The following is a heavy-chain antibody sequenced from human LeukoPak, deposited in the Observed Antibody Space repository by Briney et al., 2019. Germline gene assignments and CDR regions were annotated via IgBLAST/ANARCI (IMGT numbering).Heavy chain of an antibody. V-gene: IGHV3-21*01. J-gene: IGHJ4*02. Sequence: GGSLRLSCAASGFTFSSYSINWVRQAPGKGLEWVSSISSSISYIYYADSVKGRFTTSRDNAKNSLYLQMNSLRAEDTAVYYCARDASYGDYAVGYWGQGTLVTVSS. CDR1: GFTFSSYS. CDR2: ISSSISYI. CDR3: ARDASYGDYAVGY. D-gene: IGHD4-17*01.